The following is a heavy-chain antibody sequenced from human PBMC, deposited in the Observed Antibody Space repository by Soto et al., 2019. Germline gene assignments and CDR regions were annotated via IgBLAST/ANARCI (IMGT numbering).Heavy chain of an antibody. Sequence: PGGSLRLSCAASGFTFSSYSMSWVRQAPGKGLEWVSAISGSGGSTYYADSVKGRFTISRDNSKNTLYLQMNSLRAEDTAVYYSAKDLIPVAVADTYYYYGMDVGGQETKVKVSS. J-gene: IGHJ6*02. D-gene: IGHD6-19*01. CDR1: GFTFSSYS. CDR3: AKDLIPVAVADTYYYYGMDV. CDR2: ISGSGGST. V-gene: IGHV3-23*01.